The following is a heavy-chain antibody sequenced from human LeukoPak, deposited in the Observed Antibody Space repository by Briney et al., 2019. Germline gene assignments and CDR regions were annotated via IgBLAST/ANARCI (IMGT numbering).Heavy chain of an antibody. D-gene: IGHD2-15*01. Sequence: GRSLRLSCAASGFTFSSYAMHWVRQAPGKGLEYVSAISSNGGSTYYANSVKGRFTISRDNSKNTLYLQMGSLRAEDMAVYYCARGGGGSWVFDYWGQGTLVTVSS. CDR1: GFTFSSYA. CDR3: ARGGGGSWVFDY. V-gene: IGHV3-64*01. J-gene: IGHJ4*02. CDR2: ISSNGGST.